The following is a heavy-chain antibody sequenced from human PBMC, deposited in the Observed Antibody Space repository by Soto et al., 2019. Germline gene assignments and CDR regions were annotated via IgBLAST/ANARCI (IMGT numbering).Heavy chain of an antibody. CDR1: GFTFSSYG. CDR2: IWYDGSNK. D-gene: IGHD6-13*01. J-gene: IGHJ6*02. V-gene: IGHV3-33*01. Sequence: GGSLRLSCAASGFTFSSYGMHWVRQAPGKGLEWVAVIWYDGSNKYYADSVKGRFTISRDNSKNTLYLQMNSLRAEDTAVYYCARDHHSSSWYYYYGMDVWGQGTTVTVSS. CDR3: ARDHHSSSWYYYYGMDV.